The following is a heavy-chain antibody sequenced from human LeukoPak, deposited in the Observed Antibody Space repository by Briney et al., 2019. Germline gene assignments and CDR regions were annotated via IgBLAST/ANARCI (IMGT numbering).Heavy chain of an antibody. V-gene: IGHV3-9*01. D-gene: IGHD6-19*01. J-gene: IGHJ4*02. CDR2: ISWNSGSI. CDR1: GFTFDDYA. Sequence: PGGSLGLSCAASGFTFDDYAMHWVRQAPGKGLEWVSGISWNSGSIGYADSVKGRFTISRDNAKNSLYLQTSSLRPEDTALYYCAKGPYSSGWYYFDYWGQGTLVTVSS. CDR3: AKGPYSSGWYYFDY.